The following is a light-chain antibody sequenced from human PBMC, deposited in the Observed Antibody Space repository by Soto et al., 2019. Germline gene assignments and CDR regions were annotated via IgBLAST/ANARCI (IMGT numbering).Light chain of an antibody. J-gene: IGKJ1*01. CDR2: AAS. Sequence: DIQMTQSPSSLSASVGDRVTITCRASQSITSYLNWYLQKPGKAPKLLIYAASSLKSGVTSRFSGSGSGTDFTLTISSLQPEDFATYYCQQSYSTPWTFGQGTKVEIK. V-gene: IGKV1-39*01. CDR1: QSITSY. CDR3: QQSYSTPWT.